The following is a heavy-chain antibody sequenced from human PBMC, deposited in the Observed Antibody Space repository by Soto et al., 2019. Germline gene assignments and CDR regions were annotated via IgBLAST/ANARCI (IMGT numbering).Heavy chain of an antibody. CDR2: INTNTGGT. J-gene: IGHJ5*01. Sequence: ASVKVSCKASGYTLIGYYIHWVRQAPGQGLEWMGWINTNTGGTNYAQKFQCRVTMTRDTSISTVYMELSSLTSEDTAVYYCARDLSPCSNGGCSKNCFDSRGQGALVTVSS. V-gene: IGHV1-2*02. CDR3: ARDLSPCSNGGCSKNCFDS. CDR1: GYTLIGYY. D-gene: IGHD2-8*01.